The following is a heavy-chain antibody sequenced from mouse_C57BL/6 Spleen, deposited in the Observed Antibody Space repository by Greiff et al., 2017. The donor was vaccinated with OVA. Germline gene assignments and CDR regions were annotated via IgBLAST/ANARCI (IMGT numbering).Heavy chain of an antibody. CDR1: GFSLTSYG. V-gene: IGHV2-2*01. CDR3: ARKGNFYYAMDY. J-gene: IGHJ4*01. CDR2: IWSGGST. Sequence: QVQLKESGPGLVQPSQRLSITCTVSGFSLTSYGVHWVRQSPGKGLEWLGVIWSGGSTDYNAAFISRLSISKDNSKSQVFYKMNSLQADDTAIYYCARKGNFYYAMDYWGQGTSVTVSS.